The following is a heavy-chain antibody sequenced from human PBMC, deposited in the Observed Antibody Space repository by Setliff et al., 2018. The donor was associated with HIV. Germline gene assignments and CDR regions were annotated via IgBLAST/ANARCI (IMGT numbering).Heavy chain of an antibody. CDR2: INAGNGNR. J-gene: IGHJ4*02. D-gene: IGHD5-12*01. CDR1: GYTFKSYD. V-gene: IGHV1-3*01. CDR3: ARVGNNRLHFFYH. Sequence: ASVKVSCKTSGYTFKSYDINWVRQAPGQRPEWMARINAGNGNREYSPKFQGRVTITADTSASTMYMELSSLRSEDTAVYYCARVGNNRLHFFYHWGQGTLVTVSS.